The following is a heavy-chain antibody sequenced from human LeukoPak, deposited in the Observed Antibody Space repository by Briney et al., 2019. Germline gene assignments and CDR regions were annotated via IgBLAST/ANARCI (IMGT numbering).Heavy chain of an antibody. Sequence: SETLSLTXGVSGYSISSGFYWGWIRQPPGKGLEWIGSMYHSGSIYYNRSLKSRVTISADTSNNHLSLKLSSVTAADTAVYYCVRHPDPYYDIFLVWGKGTTVTVSS. CDR1: GYSISSGFY. D-gene: IGHD3-9*01. V-gene: IGHV4-38-2*01. J-gene: IGHJ6*04. CDR3: VRHPDPYYDIFLV. CDR2: MYHSGSI.